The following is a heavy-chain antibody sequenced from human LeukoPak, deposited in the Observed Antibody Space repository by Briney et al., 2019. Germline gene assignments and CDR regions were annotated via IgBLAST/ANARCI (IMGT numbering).Heavy chain of an antibody. Sequence: RAGGSLRLSCAASGFTFSSYAMSWVRQAPGKGLEWVSAISGSGGSTYYADSVKGRFTISRDNSKNTLYLQMNSLRAEDTAVYYCAKVVRSGTNGIAAAAAVDYYYYGMDVWGQGTTVTVSS. CDR1: GFTFSSYA. CDR2: ISGSGGST. V-gene: IGHV3-23*01. D-gene: IGHD6-13*01. CDR3: AKVVRSGTNGIAAAAAVDYYYYGMDV. J-gene: IGHJ6*02.